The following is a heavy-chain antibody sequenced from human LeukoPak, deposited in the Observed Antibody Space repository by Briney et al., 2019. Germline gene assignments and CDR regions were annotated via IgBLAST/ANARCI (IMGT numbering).Heavy chain of an antibody. V-gene: IGHV3-74*01. CDR3: AGLSGYPDY. J-gene: IGHJ4*02. CDR2: SKSDGSST. CDR1: GFTFSGHW. D-gene: IGHD3-22*01. Sequence: PGGSLRLSCAASGFTFSGHWMHWVRQVPGKGLVWVSRSKSDGSSTSYADSVKGRFTISRDNAKNTLYLQMNSLRVEDTAVYYCAGLSGYPDYWGQGTLVTVSS.